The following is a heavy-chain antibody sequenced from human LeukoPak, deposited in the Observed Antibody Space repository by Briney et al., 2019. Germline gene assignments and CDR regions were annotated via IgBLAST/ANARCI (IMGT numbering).Heavy chain of an antibody. D-gene: IGHD3-22*01. CDR2: ISNSGGST. J-gene: IGHJ4*02. CDR3: ARISYDSSGYYDY. V-gene: IGHV3-23*01. Sequence: GGSLRLSCAASGFTFSNYAMSWVRQAPGKGLEWVSGISNSGGSTYYADSVKGRFTISRDNSKNTLYLQMNSLRAEDTAVYYCARISYDSSGYYDYWGQGTLVTVSS. CDR1: GFTFSNYA.